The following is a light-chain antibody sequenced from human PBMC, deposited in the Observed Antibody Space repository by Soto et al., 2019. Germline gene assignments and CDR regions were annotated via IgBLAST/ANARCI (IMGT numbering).Light chain of an antibody. CDR3: QQYGSSSYT. V-gene: IGKV3-20*01. Sequence: EIVLTQSPGTLSLSPGEGATLSCRASQSVSSSYLAWYQQKPGQAPRLLIYGASSRATGIPDRFSGSGSGTDFTLTISRLEPEDFPMYYCQQYGSSSYTFGQGTKLEIK. CDR2: GAS. CDR1: QSVSSSY. J-gene: IGKJ2*01.